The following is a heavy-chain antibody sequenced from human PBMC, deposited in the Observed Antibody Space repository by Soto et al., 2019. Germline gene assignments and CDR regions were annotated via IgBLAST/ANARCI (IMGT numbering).Heavy chain of an antibody. V-gene: IGHV4-28*01. D-gene: IGHD1-26*01. J-gene: IGHJ4*02. CDR3: ARREIQGPIDY. CDR1: GYSISSNNW. Sequence: QVQLQESGPGLVKPSDTLSLTCAVSGYSISSNNWWGWIRQPPGKGLEWIGYIYYSGTTYYNPSLKSRVTMSVDTSKNQFSLKLTSVTAVDTAVHYCARREIQGPIDYWGQGTRVTVSS. CDR2: IYYSGTT.